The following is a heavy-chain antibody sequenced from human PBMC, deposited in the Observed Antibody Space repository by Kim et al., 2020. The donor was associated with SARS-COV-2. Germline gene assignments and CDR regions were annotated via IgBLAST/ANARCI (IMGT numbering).Heavy chain of an antibody. V-gene: IGHV5-51*01. CDR1: GYSFTSYW. J-gene: IGHJ6*02. CDR3: ASTRGSRDLGYYYYGMDV. D-gene: IGHD2-2*01. Sequence: GESLKISCKGSGYSFTSYWIGWVRQMPGKGLEWMGIIYPGDSDTRYSPSFQGQVTISADKSISTAYLQWSSLKASDTAMYYCASTRGSRDLGYYYYGMDVWGQGTTVTVSS. CDR2: IYPGDSDT.